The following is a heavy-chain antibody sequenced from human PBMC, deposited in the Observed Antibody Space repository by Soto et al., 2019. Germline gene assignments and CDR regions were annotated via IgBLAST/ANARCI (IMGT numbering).Heavy chain of an antibody. CDR1: GYSFAGYW. D-gene: IGHD3-22*01. CDR2: IDPSDSQT. CDR3: ARQIYDSDTGPNFQYYFDS. Sequence: PGESLKISCKGSGYSFAGYWITWVRQKPGKGLEWMGRIDPSDSQTYYSPSYRGHVTISATKSITTVFLQWSSLRASDTAMYYCARQIYDSDTGPNFQYYFDSWGQGTPVTVSS. J-gene: IGHJ4*02. V-gene: IGHV5-10-1*01.